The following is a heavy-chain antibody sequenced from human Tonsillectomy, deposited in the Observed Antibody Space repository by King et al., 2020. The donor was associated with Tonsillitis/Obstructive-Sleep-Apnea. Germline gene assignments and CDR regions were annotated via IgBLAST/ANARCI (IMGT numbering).Heavy chain of an antibody. CDR2: ISGSGGST. V-gene: IGHV3-23*04. CDR3: AKALAYCSGGSCYSGVDY. Sequence: VQLVESGGGLVQPGGSLRLSCAASGFTFSSHAMNWVRQAPGKGLEWVSSISGSGGSTYYADSVKGRFTIYRDNSKNTVYLQMNSLRAEDTAVYYCAKALAYCSGGSCYSGVDYWGQGTLVTVSS. CDR1: GFTFSSHA. J-gene: IGHJ4*02. D-gene: IGHD2-15*01.